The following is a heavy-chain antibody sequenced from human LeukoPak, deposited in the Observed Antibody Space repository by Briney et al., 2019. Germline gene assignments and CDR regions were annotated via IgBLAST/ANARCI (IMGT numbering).Heavy chain of an antibody. CDR2: INWNGGST. CDR1: GFTFGDYG. D-gene: IGHD2-15*01. J-gene: IGHJ4*02. V-gene: IGHV3-20*04. Sequence: PGGSLRLSCAASGFTFGDYGMSWVRQAPGKGLEWVSGINWNGGSTGYADSVKGRFTISRDNAKNSLYLQMNSLRAEDTALYYCARRGYCSGGSCYSGGFDYWGQGTLVTVSS. CDR3: ARRGYCSGGSCYSGGFDY.